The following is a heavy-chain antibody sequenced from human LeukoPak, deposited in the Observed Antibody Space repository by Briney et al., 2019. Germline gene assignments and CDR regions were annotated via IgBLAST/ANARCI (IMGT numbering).Heavy chain of an antibody. J-gene: IGHJ3*02. Sequence: GGSLRLSCAASGFIFDDYAMHWVRQAPGKGLEWVSGISWNRGNIAYADSVKGRFTISRDNAKNSLYLQMNSLRAEDTALYYCAKDIRSGSYLVAAFDIWGQGTMVTVSS. CDR3: AKDIRSGSYLVAAFDI. D-gene: IGHD3-10*01. CDR2: ISWNRGNI. CDR1: GFIFDDYA. V-gene: IGHV3-9*01.